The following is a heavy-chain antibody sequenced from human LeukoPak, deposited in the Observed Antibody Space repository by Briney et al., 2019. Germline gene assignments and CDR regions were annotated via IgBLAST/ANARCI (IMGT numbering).Heavy chain of an antibody. Sequence: PSETLSLTCTVSGGSIRSYYWGWIRQPPGKGLEWIGYIHYSESTKYNPSLKSRVAMSVDTSKNQFSLKLSSVTAADTAVYYCASRSGSFSDALDIWGQGTLVTVSS. CDR1: GGSIRSYY. V-gene: IGHV4-59*08. J-gene: IGHJ3*02. D-gene: IGHD3-10*01. CDR2: IHYSEST. CDR3: ASRSGSFSDALDI.